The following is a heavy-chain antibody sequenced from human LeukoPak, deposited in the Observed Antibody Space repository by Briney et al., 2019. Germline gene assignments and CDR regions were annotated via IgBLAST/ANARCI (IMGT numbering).Heavy chain of an antibody. CDR2: INHSGRT. Sequence: SETLSLTCALYGGSFGVYYWIWIRQPPGKGLEWIGEINHSGRTNYNPSLKSRVTISLDTSKNQFSLKLSSVAAADTAVYFCARDGGSNNYWFDPWGQGTLVIVSS. CDR3: ARDGGSNNYWFDP. V-gene: IGHV4-34*01. J-gene: IGHJ5*02. D-gene: IGHD4-23*01. CDR1: GGSFGVYY.